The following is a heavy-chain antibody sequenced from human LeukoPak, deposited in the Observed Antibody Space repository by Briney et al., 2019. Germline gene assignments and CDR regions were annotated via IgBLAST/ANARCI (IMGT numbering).Heavy chain of an antibody. CDR2: IYNSGST. Sequence: SETLSLTCTVSGDSISGSSFYWGWIRQPPGKGLAWIGSIYNSGSTYYNPSLKSRVTISVDTSKNQFSLKLSSVTAADTAVYFCARERSMVRGISWFDPWGQGTLVTVSS. CDR3: ARERSMVRGISWFDP. CDR1: GDSISGSSFY. D-gene: IGHD3-10*01. J-gene: IGHJ5*02. V-gene: IGHV4-39*07.